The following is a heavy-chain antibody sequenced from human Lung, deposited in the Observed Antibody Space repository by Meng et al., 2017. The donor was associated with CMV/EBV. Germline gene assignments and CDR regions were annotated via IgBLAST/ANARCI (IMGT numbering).Heavy chain of an antibody. J-gene: IGHJ4*02. D-gene: IGHD6-19*01. CDR3: TTDKYSSGWFYNY. V-gene: IGHV3-15*01. CDR2: IKSKTDGGTT. CDR1: GFTFSSDW. Sequence: VQLEESGGGSVQPGGSLRLSCAASGFTFSSDWMHWVRQSPGKVLEWVGRIKSKTDGGTTDYAAPVKGRFTISRDDSKNTLYLQMNSLKTEDTAVYYCTTDKYSSGWFYNYWGQGTLVTVSS.